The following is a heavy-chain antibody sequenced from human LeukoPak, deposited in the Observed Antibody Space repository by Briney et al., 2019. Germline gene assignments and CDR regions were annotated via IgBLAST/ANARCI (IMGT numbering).Heavy chain of an antibody. CDR3: ARDKGYSYGYNYMDV. CDR2: IYYSGST. J-gene: IGHJ6*03. CDR1: GGSISSSSYY. D-gene: IGHD5-18*01. V-gene: IGHV4-39*07. Sequence: SETLSLTCTVSGGSISSSSYYWGWIRQPPGKGLEWIGSIYYSGSTYYNPSLKSRVTISVDTSKNQFSLKLSSVTAADTAVYYCARDKGYSYGYNYMDVWGKGTTVTVSS.